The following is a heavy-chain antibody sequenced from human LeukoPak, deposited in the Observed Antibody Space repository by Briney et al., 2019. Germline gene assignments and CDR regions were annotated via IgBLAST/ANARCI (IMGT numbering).Heavy chain of an antibody. Sequence: PGGSLTLSCAASGVTFSGCAMHWVRQASGKGLEWVGRVGSSTNTSATAYAASVKGRSTISTDDPNTTAYLPMTSLNTEDTAVYYCSTLDGDTDNWGRGTLVTVSS. CDR1: GVTFSGCA. V-gene: IGHV3-73*01. J-gene: IGHJ4*02. CDR3: STLDGDTDN. D-gene: IGHD5-24*01. CDR2: VGSSTNTSAT.